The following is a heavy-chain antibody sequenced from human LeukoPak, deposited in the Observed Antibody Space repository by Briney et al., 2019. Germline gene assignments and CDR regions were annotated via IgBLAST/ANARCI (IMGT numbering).Heavy chain of an antibody. CDR3: ARYVPVRTGTTRASFDY. J-gene: IGHJ4*02. Sequence: PSETLSLTCAVYGGSFSDYDWSWIRQPPGKGLEWIGEINHSGSTNYNPSLKSRVTMSVDTSKSQFSLKLTAVTAADTAVYYCARYVPVRTGTTRASFDYWGQGTLVTVSS. CDR1: GGSFSDYD. D-gene: IGHD1-1*01. V-gene: IGHV4-34*01. CDR2: INHSGST.